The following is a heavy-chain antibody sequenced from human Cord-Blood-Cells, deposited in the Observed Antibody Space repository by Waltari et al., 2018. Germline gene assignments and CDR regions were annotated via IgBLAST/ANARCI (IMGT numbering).Heavy chain of an antibody. CDR2: IYHSGGT. J-gene: IGHJ1*01. Sequence: QVQLQESGPGLVKPSETLSLTCTVSGYSISSGYYWGWIRQPPGKGLEWIGSIYHSGGTYYNPSLKRRVTISVDTSKNQFSLKLSSVTAADTAVYYCAREYSSSSEYFQHWGQGTLVTVSS. V-gene: IGHV4-38-2*02. CDR1: GYSISSGYY. CDR3: AREYSSSSEYFQH. D-gene: IGHD6-6*01.